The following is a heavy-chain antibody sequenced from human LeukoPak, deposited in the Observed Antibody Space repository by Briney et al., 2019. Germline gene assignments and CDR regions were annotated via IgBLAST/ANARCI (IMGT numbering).Heavy chain of an antibody. CDR1: GYTFTSYG. D-gene: IGHD1-26*01. Sequence: ETSVKVSCKASGYTFTSYGISWVRQAPGQGLEWMGWISANNGNTKYNTKYAQNLQGRVTMTTDISTSTAYMELRTLRSDDTAVYYCARDRDRSGSQSYWGQGTLVTVSS. CDR3: ARDRDRSGSQSY. CDR2: ISANNGNTKYNT. J-gene: IGHJ4*02. V-gene: IGHV1-18*01.